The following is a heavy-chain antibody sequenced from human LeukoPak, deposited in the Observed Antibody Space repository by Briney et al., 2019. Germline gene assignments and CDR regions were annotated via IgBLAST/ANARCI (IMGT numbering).Heavy chain of an antibody. CDR2: IYSGGST. J-gene: IGHJ3*02. CDR1: GFTVSSNY. CDR3: ARYGLGARAFDI. V-gene: IGHV3-66*01. Sequence: GGCLRLSCAASGFTVSSNYMNWVRQAPGKGLEWVSVIYSGGSTYYADSVKGRFTISRDNSKNTLYLQMNSLRAEDTAVYYCARYGLGARAFDIWGQGTMVTVPS. D-gene: IGHD3/OR15-3a*01.